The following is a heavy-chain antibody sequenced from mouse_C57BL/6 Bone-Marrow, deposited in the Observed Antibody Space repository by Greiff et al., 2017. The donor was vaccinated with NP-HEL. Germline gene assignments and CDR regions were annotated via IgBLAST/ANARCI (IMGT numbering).Heavy chain of an antibody. D-gene: IGHD2-4*01. J-gene: IGHJ4*01. CDR2: IYPRSGNT. V-gene: IGHV1-81*01. CDR1: GYTFTSYG. Sequence: QVQLQQSGAELARPGASVKLSCKASGYTFTSYGISWVKQRTGQGLEWIGEIYPRSGNTYYNEKFKGKATLTADKSSSTAYMELRSLTSEDSAVDFCASYDYGAYAMDDWGQGTSVTVSS. CDR3: ASYDYGAYAMDD.